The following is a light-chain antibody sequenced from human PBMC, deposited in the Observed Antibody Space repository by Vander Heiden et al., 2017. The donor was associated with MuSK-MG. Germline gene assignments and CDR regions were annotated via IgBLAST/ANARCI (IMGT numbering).Light chain of an antibody. Sequence: DIQVTQSPPSLSASIEDTITLTCRTSQSVNTYFNWYQQTPGKAPKLLIYAVSSLQTGVPSRFSGRGSGTDFTLTISGLQPEDVATYFCQQSYNIPWTFGEGTKVEVK. CDR1: QSVNTY. CDR2: AVS. V-gene: IGKV1-39*01. J-gene: IGKJ1*01. CDR3: QQSYNIPWT.